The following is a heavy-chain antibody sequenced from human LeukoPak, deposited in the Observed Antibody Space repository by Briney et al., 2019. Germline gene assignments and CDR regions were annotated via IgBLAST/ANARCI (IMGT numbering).Heavy chain of an antibody. CDR3: ARDNRDGNSLGSIDQ. V-gene: IGHV4-59*01. CDR1: GGSISSDY. J-gene: IGHJ4*02. D-gene: IGHD5-24*01. CDR2: IFNSGGT. Sequence: PSETLSLTCTVSGGSISSDYWSWIRQPPGKGLEWIGHIFNSGGTYYNPSLKSRVTISVDTAKNQFSLKLTSVTTADTAIYYCARDNRDGNSLGSIDQWGQGTLVTVSS.